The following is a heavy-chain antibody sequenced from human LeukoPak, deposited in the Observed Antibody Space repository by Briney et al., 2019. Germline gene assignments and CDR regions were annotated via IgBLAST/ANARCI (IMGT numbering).Heavy chain of an antibody. CDR3: ARPTVGATMLDAFDI. CDR1: GYTFTNYY. D-gene: IGHD2-2*01. CDR2: INPSGGST. V-gene: IGHV1-46*01. Sequence: ASVKVSCKASGYTFTNYYIHWVRQAPGQGLEWMGIINPSGGSTIYAQKFQGRVTMTRDMSTSTVYMELSSLRSEDTAVYYCARPTVGATMLDAFDIWGQGTMVTVSS. J-gene: IGHJ3*02.